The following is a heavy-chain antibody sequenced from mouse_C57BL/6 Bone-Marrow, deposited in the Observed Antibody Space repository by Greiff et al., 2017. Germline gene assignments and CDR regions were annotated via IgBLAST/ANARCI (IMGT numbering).Heavy chain of an antibody. CDR2: IDPSDSET. D-gene: IGHD1-1*01. CDR3: ARLYYCGSWYWYFDV. V-gene: IGHV1-52*01. CDR1: GYTFTSYW. Sequence: QVQLQQSGAELVRPGSSVKLSCKASGYTFTSYWMHWVKQRPIQGLEWIGNIDPSDSETHYNQKFKDKATLTVDKSSSTAYMQLSSLTSEDSAVYYCARLYYCGSWYWYFDVWGTGTTVTVSS. J-gene: IGHJ1*03.